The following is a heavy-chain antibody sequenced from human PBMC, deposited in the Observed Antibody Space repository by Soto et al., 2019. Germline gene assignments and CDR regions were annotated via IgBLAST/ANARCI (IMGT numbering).Heavy chain of an antibody. V-gene: IGHV3-21*06. CDR2: ISSTTNYI. CDR3: ARESEDLTSNFDY. CDR1: GFTFTRYS. J-gene: IGHJ4*02. Sequence: PGGSLRLSCSASGFTFTRYSMNWVRQAPGKGLEWVSSISSTTNYIYYGDSMKGRFTISRDNAKNSLYLEMNSLRAEDTAVYYCARESEDLTSNFDYWGQGTLVTVS.